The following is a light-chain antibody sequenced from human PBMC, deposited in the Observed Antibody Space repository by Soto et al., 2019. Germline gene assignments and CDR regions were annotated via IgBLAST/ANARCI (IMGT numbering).Light chain of an antibody. Sequence: ERVMTQSPATLSVSPGERVTLSCRASQNVLSNLAWYQQKPGQAPSLLIYGASTRATGIPARFSGSGSGTELTITISSLQSEDFEVYYCQQYNNWPITFSQGTRLEIK. CDR2: GAS. CDR1: QNVLSN. V-gene: IGKV3-15*01. J-gene: IGKJ5*01. CDR3: QQYNNWPIT.